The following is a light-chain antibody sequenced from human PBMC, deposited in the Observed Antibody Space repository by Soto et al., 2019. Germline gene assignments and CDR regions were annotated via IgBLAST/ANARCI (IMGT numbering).Light chain of an antibody. J-gene: IGLJ1*01. V-gene: IGLV2-23*01. CDR1: SSDVGNYNL. Sequence: QSALTQPASVSGSPGQSITISCTGTSSDVGNYNLVSWYQQHPGKAPKLMIYEGSKRPSGISNRFSGSKSGNTASLTISGLQAEDEADYYCCSYARGSTYVFGTGTKLTVL. CDR3: CSYARGSTYV. CDR2: EGS.